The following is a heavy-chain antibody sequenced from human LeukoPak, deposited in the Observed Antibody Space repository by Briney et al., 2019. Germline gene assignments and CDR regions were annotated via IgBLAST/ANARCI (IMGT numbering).Heavy chain of an antibody. CDR2: INLDGSEI. CDR3: ARARIDY. V-gene: IGHV3-7*05. Sequence: GGSLRLSCAASGFTFANYWMTWVRQAPGKGLEWAANINLDGSEIYYVDSVRGRFTISRDNAKNSLYLQMNSLRAEYTAMYYCARARIDYWGQGNLVTVSS. CDR1: GFTFANYW. J-gene: IGHJ4*02.